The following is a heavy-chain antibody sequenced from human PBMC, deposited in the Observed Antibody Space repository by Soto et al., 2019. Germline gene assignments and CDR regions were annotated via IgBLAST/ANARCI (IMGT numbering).Heavy chain of an antibody. CDR1: GFTFSNAW. Sequence: EVQLVESGGGLVKPGGSLRLSCAASGFTFSNAWMNWVRQAPGKGLEWVGRIKRKTDGGTTDYAAPVKGRFTISRDDSKNTLYLQMNSLKTEDTAVYYCTRGGYYVHWGQGTLVTVSS. V-gene: IGHV3-15*07. CDR3: TRGGYYVH. J-gene: IGHJ4*02. D-gene: IGHD3-10*02. CDR2: IKRKTDGGTT.